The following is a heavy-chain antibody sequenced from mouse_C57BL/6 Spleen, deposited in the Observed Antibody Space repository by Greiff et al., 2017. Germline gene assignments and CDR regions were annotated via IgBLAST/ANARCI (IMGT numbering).Heavy chain of an antibody. CDR3: ARQDCSSYVWFAY. J-gene: IGHJ3*01. Sequence: EVKLEESGGDLVKPGGSLKLSCAASGFTFSSYGMSWVRQTPDKRLEWVATISSGGSYTYYPDSVKGRFTISRDNAKNTLYLQMSSLKSEDTAMYYCARQDCSSYVWFAYWGQGTLVTVSA. D-gene: IGHD1-1*01. CDR1: GFTFSSYG. CDR2: ISSGGSYT. V-gene: IGHV5-6*02.